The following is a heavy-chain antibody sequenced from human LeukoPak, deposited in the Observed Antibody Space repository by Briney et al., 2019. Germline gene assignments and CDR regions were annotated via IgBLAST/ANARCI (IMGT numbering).Heavy chain of an antibody. CDR1: GFTFSSYS. V-gene: IGHV3-21*01. CDR2: ISGSSSYI. Sequence: GGSLRLSCAASGFTFSSYSMNWVRQAPGKGLEWASSISGSSSYIYYADSVKGRFTISRDNAKNSLYLQMNSPRAEDTAVYYCARSYYDILTGIPLAFDYWGQGTLVTVSS. J-gene: IGHJ4*02. D-gene: IGHD3-9*01. CDR3: ARSYYDILTGIPLAFDY.